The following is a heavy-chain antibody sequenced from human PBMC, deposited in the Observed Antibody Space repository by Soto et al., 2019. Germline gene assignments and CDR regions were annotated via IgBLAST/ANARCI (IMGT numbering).Heavy chain of an antibody. CDR2: IYYSGST. Sequence: SETLSLTCTVSGGCISSSSYYWGWIRQPPGKGLEWIGSIYYSGSTYYNPSLKSRVTISVDTSKNQFSLKLSSVTAADTAVYYCARDRGNGYSSGWYLFPSDAFDIWAQGTMVTVSS. CDR3: ARDRGNGYSSGWYLFPSDAFDI. D-gene: IGHD6-19*01. CDR1: GGCISSSSYY. J-gene: IGHJ3*02. V-gene: IGHV4-39*01.